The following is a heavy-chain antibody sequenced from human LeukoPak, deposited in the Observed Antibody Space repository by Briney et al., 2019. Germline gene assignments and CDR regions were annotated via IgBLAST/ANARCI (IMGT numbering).Heavy chain of an antibody. V-gene: IGHV4-61*05. CDR2: IYYSGST. Sequence: SETLSLTCTVSGGSISSSSYYWGWIRQPPGKGLEWIGYIYYSGSTNYNPSLKSRVTISVDTSKNQFSLKLSSVTAADTAVYYCARVSHWGYYMDVWGKGTTVTISS. CDR1: GGSISSSSYY. D-gene: IGHD7-27*01. CDR3: ARVSHWGYYMDV. J-gene: IGHJ6*03.